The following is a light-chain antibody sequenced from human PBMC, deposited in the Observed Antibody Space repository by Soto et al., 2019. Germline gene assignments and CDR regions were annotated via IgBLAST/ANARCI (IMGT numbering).Light chain of an antibody. CDR3: QQYKSYSIP. J-gene: IGKJ5*01. Sequence: DVQMTQYPSSLSASVGDRVTITCRASQSISTRLAWYQQKAGKAPKVLIYDASRLESGVPSRFSGSGSGTEFTLTISSLQPDDFATYYCQQYKSYSIPFGQGTRLEI. CDR1: QSISTR. V-gene: IGKV1-5*01. CDR2: DAS.